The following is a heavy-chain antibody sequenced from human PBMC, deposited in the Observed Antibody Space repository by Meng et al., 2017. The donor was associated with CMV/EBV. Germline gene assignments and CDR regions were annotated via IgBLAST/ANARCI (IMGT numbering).Heavy chain of an antibody. J-gene: IGHJ6*02. CDR1: GGSVSSGSYY. Sequence: GSLRLSCTVSGGSVSSGSYYWSWIRQPPGKGREWIGYIYYSGSTNYNPSLKSRVTISVDTSKNQFSLKLSSVTAADTAVYYCARRGRQYYYYGMDVWGQGTTVTVSS. D-gene: IGHD1-26*01. CDR2: IYYSGST. CDR3: ARRGRQYYYYGMDV. V-gene: IGHV4-61*01.